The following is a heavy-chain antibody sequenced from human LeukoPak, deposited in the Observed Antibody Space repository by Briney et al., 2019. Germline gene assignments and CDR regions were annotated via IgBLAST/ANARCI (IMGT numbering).Heavy chain of an antibody. Sequence: QTLSLTFAISGDGVSSSSVAWSWIRQSPSRGIELVGRAYFRYKGGTDYAASVRSRLTIKLDTSKNQFSLQLNSVTPADTAVYYCGRWGHVYGCFDLWGHGTLVTVSS. D-gene: IGHD5/OR15-5a*01. V-gene: IGHV6-1*01. CDR1: GDGVSSSSVA. CDR2: AYFRYKGGT. J-gene: IGHJ2*01. CDR3: GRWGHVYGCFDL.